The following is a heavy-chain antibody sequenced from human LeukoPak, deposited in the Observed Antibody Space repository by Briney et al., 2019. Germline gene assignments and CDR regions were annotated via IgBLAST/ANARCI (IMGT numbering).Heavy chain of an antibody. CDR2: INPNSGGT. J-gene: IGHJ3*02. CDR3: ARDLRLWVTIFTNDAFDI. CDR1: GYTFTGYY. V-gene: IGHV1-2*02. Sequence: EASVKVSCKASGYTFTGYYMHWVRQAPGQGLEWMGWINPNSGGTNYAQKFQGRVTMTRDTSISTAYMELSRLRSDDTAVYYCARDLRLWVTIFTNDAFDIWGQGTMVTVSS. D-gene: IGHD3-3*01.